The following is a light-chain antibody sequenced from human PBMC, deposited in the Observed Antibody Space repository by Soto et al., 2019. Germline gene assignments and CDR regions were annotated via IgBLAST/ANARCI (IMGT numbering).Light chain of an antibody. CDR2: GAS. Sequence: DIVMTQSPDSLSVSLGERATINCNSSQSFLYSSNNKNYLAWYQQRPGQAPRLLIYGASTRATGIPGRFSGSGSGTEFTLTISSLQSADFAVYFCQQYNNWARTFGQGTKVDI. CDR3: QQYNNWART. CDR1: QSFLYSSNNKNY. J-gene: IGKJ1*01. V-gene: IGKV4-1*01.